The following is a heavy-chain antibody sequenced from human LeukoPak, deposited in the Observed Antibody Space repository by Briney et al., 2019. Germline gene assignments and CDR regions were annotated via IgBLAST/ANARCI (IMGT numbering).Heavy chain of an antibody. CDR1: GGSISSSSYY. J-gene: IGHJ5*02. CDR3: ARAFGNWFDP. D-gene: IGHD3-16*01. V-gene: IGHV4-61*02. Sequence: PSETLSLTCTVSGGSISSSSYYWSWIRQPAGKGLEWIGRVYTSGTADYNPSLNSRVTMSVDTSKNQFSLKLTSVTAADTAVYYCARAFGNWFDPWGQGTPVIVSS. CDR2: VYTSGTA.